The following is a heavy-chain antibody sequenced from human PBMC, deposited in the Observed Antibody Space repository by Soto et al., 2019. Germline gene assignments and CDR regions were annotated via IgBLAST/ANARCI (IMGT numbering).Heavy chain of an antibody. Sequence: PGGSLRLSCAASGFTVSSNYMSWVRQAPGKGLEWVSVIYSGGSTYYADSVKGRFTISRDNSKNTLYLQMNSLRAEDTAVYYCARDPPLIAVAGEGYNGMDVWGQGTTVTVSS. D-gene: IGHD6-19*01. J-gene: IGHJ6*02. CDR1: GFTVSSNY. CDR3: ARDPPLIAVAGEGYNGMDV. CDR2: IYSGGST. V-gene: IGHV3-66*01.